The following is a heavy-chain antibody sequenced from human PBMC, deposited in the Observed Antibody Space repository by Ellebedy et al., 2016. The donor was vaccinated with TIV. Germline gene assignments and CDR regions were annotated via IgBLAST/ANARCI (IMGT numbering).Heavy chain of an antibody. D-gene: IGHD2-2*01. V-gene: IGHV3-23*01. Sequence: GESLKISCAASGFPFSTYAMSWVRQAPGKGLEWLSTISASGPSIAYADSVRGRFTISRDNSKNTVDLQMNSLRAEDTAVYYCARPTVPATICGACGMDVWGQGTTVIVSS. CDR1: GFPFSTYA. CDR3: ARPTVPATICGACGMDV. CDR2: ISASGPSI. J-gene: IGHJ6*02.